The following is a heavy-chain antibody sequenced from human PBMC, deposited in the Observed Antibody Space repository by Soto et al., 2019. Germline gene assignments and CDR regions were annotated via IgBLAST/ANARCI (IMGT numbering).Heavy chain of an antibody. J-gene: IGHJ4*01. D-gene: IGHD3-10*01. CDR3: PRYRASIVRVVIPIDY. Sequence: SETLSLTCTVSGGSISSGGYYWSWIRQHPGKGLEWIGYIYYSGSTYYNPSLKSRVTISVDTSKNQFSLKLSSVTAADTAVYYCPRYRASIVRVVIPIDYWGHGTLVTVSS. CDR2: IYYSGST. CDR1: GGSISSGGYY. V-gene: IGHV4-31*03.